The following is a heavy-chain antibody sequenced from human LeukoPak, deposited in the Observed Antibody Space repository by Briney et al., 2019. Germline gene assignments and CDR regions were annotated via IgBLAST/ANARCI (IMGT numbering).Heavy chain of an antibody. V-gene: IGHV3-33*01. CDR2: IWYDGNNK. Sequence: PGGSLRLSCAASGFTFSSYGMHWVRQAPGKGLEGGALIWYDGNNKYYADSVKGRFTISRDNSKNTLYLQLNSLRAEDTAVYYCARQHCSGGDCYFFDWGQGTLVTVSS. CDR1: GFTFSSYG. J-gene: IGHJ4*02. D-gene: IGHD2-15*01. CDR3: ARQHCSGGDCYFFD.